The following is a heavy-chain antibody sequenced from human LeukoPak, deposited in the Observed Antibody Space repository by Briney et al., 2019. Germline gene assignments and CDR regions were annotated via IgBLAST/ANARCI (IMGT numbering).Heavy chain of an antibody. Sequence: PGGSLRLSCAASGFTFSSYGMHWVRQAPGKGLEWVTSIWYDGSNKYYADSVKGRFTISRDNAKNSLYLQMNSLRAEDTAVYYCAREKYYDSSGYYYIDAFDIWGQGTMVTVSS. J-gene: IGHJ3*02. V-gene: IGHV3-33*08. CDR2: IWYDGSNK. D-gene: IGHD3-22*01. CDR3: AREKYYDSSGYYYIDAFDI. CDR1: GFTFSSYG.